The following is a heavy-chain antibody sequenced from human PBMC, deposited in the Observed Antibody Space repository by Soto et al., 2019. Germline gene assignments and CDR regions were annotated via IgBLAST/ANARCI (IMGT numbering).Heavy chain of an antibody. CDR3: EKVVSGGHLDY. CDR1: GVSINNYY. D-gene: IGHD6-25*01. CDR2: IYYTGST. V-gene: IGHV4-59*01. Sequence: SETLSLTCTVSGVSINNYYWTWIRQPPGKRLEWIGAIYYTGSTTYNPSLRSRVTFSVDTSKNQFSLSLTSVTAADTAVYFCEKVVSGGHLDYWGQGTLVTVSS. J-gene: IGHJ4*02.